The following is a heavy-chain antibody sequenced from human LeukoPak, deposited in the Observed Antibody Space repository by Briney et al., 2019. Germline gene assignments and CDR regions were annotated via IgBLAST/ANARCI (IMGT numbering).Heavy chain of an antibody. V-gene: IGHV4-34*01. CDR3: ATRRVLLWFGESNRFDY. CDR2: INHSGST. D-gene: IGHD3-10*01. CDR1: GGSFSGYY. J-gene: IGHJ4*02. Sequence: TSETLSLTCAVYGGSFSGYYWSWIRQPPGKGLEWIGEINHSGSTNYNPPLKSRVTISVDTSKNQFSLKLSSVTAADTAVYYCATRRVLLWFGESNRFDYWGQGTLVTVSS.